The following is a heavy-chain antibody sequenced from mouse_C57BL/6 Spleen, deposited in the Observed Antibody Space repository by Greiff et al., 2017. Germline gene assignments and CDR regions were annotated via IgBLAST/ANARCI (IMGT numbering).Heavy chain of an antibody. V-gene: IGHV5-17*01. J-gene: IGHJ4*01. CDR3: ARRDYGPYYAMDY. Sequence: EVNLVESGGGLVKPGGSLKLSCAASGFTFSDYGMHWVRQAPEKGLEWVAYISSGSSTIYYADTVKGRFTISRDNAKNTLFLQMTSLRSEDTAMYYCARRDYGPYYAMDYWGQGTSVTVSS. CDR2: ISSGSSTI. CDR1: GFTFSDYG. D-gene: IGHD1-2*01.